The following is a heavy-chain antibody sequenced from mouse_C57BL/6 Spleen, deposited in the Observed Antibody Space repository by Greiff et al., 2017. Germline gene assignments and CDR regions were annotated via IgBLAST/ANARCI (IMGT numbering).Heavy chain of an antibody. Sequence: QVQLQQPGAELVMPGASVKLSCKASGYTFTSYWMHWVKQRPGHGLEWIGEIDPSDSYTNYNQKFKGKSTLTVDKSSSTAYMQLLSLTSEDSAVYYCAIFEGYTWFAYGGQGTLVTVSA. D-gene: IGHD2-3*01. CDR3: AIFEGYTWFAY. CDR1: GYTFTSYW. V-gene: IGHV1-69*01. CDR2: IDPSDSYT. J-gene: IGHJ3*01.